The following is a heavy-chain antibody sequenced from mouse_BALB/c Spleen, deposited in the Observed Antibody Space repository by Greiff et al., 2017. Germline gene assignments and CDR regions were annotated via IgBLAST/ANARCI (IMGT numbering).Heavy chain of an antibody. D-gene: IGHD2-4*01. CDR3: ARDRGITTTDWYFDV. J-gene: IGHJ1*01. Sequence: EVQRVESGGGLVQPGGSLKLSCAASGFTFSSYGMSWVRQTPDKRLELVATINSNGGSTYYPDSVKGRFTISRDNAKNTLYLQMSSLKSEDTAMYYCARDRGITTTDWYFDVWGAGTTVTVSS. CDR2: INSNGGST. CDR1: GFTFSSYG. V-gene: IGHV5-6-3*01.